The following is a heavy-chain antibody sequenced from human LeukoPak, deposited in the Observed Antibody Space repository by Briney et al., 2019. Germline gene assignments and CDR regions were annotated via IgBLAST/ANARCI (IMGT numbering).Heavy chain of an antibody. CDR1: GGSISSYY. CDR3: ARAHPHFDY. Sequence: SETLSLTCTVFGGSISSYYWSWIRQPPGKGLEWIGYIYYSGSTNYNPSLKSRVTISVDTSKNQFSLKLSSVTAADTAVYYCARAHPHFDYWGQGTLVTVPS. V-gene: IGHV4-59*01. J-gene: IGHJ4*02. CDR2: IYYSGST.